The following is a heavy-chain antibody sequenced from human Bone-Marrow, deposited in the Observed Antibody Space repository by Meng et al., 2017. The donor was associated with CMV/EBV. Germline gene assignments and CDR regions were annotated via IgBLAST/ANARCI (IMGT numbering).Heavy chain of an antibody. D-gene: IGHD5-18*01. CDR1: GFTFSSYS. CDR3: ARDHGQLWYDLYYFDY. J-gene: IGHJ4*02. V-gene: IGHV3-21*01. Sequence: GESLKISCAASGFTFSSYSMNWVRQAPGKGLEWVSSISSSSSYRYYADSVRGRFTISRDNAKNSLSLQMNSLRAEDTAVYYCARDHGQLWYDLYYFDYWGQGTLVTVSS. CDR2: ISSSSSYR.